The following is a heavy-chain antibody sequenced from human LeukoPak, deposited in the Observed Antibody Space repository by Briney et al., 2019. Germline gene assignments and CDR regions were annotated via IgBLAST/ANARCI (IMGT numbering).Heavy chain of an antibody. CDR1: GFTFSSYA. CDR2: ISWNSGSI. CDR3: AKDTLSSWYGAFDI. J-gene: IGHJ3*02. V-gene: IGHV3-9*01. D-gene: IGHD6-13*01. Sequence: PGGSLRLSCAASGFTFSSYAMSWVRQAPGKGLEWVSGISWNSGSIGYADSVKGRFTISRDNAKNSLYLQMNSLRAEDTALYYCAKDTLSSWYGAFDIWGQGTMVTVSS.